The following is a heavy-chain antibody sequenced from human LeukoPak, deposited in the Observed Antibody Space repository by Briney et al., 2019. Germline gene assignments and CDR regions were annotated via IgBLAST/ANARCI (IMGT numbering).Heavy chain of an antibody. D-gene: IGHD2-8*02. CDR2: INWDASST. J-gene: IGHJ4*02. CDR1: GFMFPDYG. V-gene: IGHV3-20*04. Sequence: GGSLRLSCAASGFMFPDYGMNWVRQVPGKGLEWVSGINWDASSTNHADSVKGRFTISRDKAKNSLYLQMNTLRAEDTALYYCAKDFKYCTGGVCYFTAVADYWGQGPLVTVSS. CDR3: AKDFKYCTGGVCYFTAVADY.